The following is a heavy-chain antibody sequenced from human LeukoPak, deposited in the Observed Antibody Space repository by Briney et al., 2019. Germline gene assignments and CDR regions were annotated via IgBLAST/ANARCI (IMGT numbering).Heavy chain of an antibody. V-gene: IGHV4-4*02. CDR2: IYHSGST. CDR1: GGSISSSNW. D-gene: IGHD3-10*01. Sequence: SETLSLTCAVSGGSISSSNWWSWVRQPPGKGLEWIGEIYHSGSTNYNPSLKSRVTISVDKSRNQFSLKLSSVTAADTAVYYCATPTYYYGSGSSWGQGTLVTVSS. CDR3: ATPTYYYGSGSS. J-gene: IGHJ5*02.